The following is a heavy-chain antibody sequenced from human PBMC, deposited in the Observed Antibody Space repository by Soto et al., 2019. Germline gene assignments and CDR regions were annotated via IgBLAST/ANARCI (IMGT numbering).Heavy chain of an antibody. CDR2: ISHDGSSK. CDR1: GFTFSGFG. D-gene: IGHD3-22*01. V-gene: IGHV3-30*18. CDR3: AKEQTPKSYDSSRYPGPFDY. Sequence: QVQLVESEGGVVQPGTSLRLSCAASGFTFSGFGMHWVRQAPGKGLEWVAVISHDGSSKYYADSVKGRFTVSRDNSRNTLYLQMNSLRAEDTAAYYCAKEQTPKSYDSSRYPGPFDYWGQGPLVTVSS. J-gene: IGHJ4*02.